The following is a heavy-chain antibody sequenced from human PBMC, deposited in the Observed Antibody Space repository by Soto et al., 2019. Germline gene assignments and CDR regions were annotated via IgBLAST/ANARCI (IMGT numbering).Heavy chain of an antibody. Sequence: TGGSLRLSCAASGFTFSSYWMSWVRQAPGKGLEWVANIKQDGSEKYYVDSVKGRFTISRDNAKNSLYLQMNSLRAEDTAVYYCASIVYGSFPHRWFDPWGQGTLVTVSS. D-gene: IGHD3-10*01. J-gene: IGHJ5*02. CDR1: GFTFSSYW. CDR2: IKQDGSEK. CDR3: ASIVYGSFPHRWFDP. V-gene: IGHV3-7*01.